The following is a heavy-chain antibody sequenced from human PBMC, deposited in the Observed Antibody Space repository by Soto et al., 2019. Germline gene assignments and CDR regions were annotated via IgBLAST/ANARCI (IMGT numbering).Heavy chain of an antibody. D-gene: IGHD1-1*01. CDR2: ISAYNGNT. CDR3: ASHVLQLERIVYYYGIDV. CDR1: GYTFTSYG. V-gene: IGHV1-18*01. Sequence: ASVKVSCKASGYTFTSYGISWVRQAPGQGPEWMGWISAYNGNTNYAQKLQGRVTMTTDTSTSTAYMELRSLRSDDTAVYYCASHVLQLERIVYYYGIDVWGQVTTVTVS. J-gene: IGHJ6*02.